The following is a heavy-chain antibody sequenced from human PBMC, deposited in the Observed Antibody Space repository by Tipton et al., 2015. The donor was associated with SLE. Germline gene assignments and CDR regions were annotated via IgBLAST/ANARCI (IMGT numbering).Heavy chain of an antibody. CDR1: GGSISSHY. J-gene: IGHJ4*02. CDR2: IYYSGST. D-gene: IGHD5-12*01. CDR3: ARGGYSGYALDY. V-gene: IGHV4-59*11. Sequence: GLVKPSETLSLTCTVSGGSISSHYWSWIRQPPGKGLEWIGYIYYSGSTNYNPSLKSRVTISVDTSKNQFSLKLSSVTAADTAVYYCARGGYSGYALDYWGQGTLVTVSS.